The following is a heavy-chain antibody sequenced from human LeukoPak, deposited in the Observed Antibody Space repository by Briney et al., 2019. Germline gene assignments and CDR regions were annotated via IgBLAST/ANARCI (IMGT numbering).Heavy chain of an antibody. J-gene: IGHJ4*02. CDR1: GFIFRSYA. CDR2: ISGSGGST. D-gene: IGHD1-1*01. CDR3: ASHDRGAYYFDY. Sequence: GGSLRLSCTASGFIFRSYAMTWVRQAPGKGLEWVSGISGSGGSTYYADSVKGRFTISRDNSKNTLYLQMNSLRAEDTAVYYCASHDRGAYYFDYWGQGTLVTVSS. V-gene: IGHV3-23*01.